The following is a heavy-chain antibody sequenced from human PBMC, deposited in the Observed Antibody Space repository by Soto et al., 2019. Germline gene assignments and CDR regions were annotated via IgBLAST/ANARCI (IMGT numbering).Heavy chain of an antibody. Sequence: QVQLVESGGGLVKPGGSLRLSCAASGFTFSDYYMSWIRQAPGKGLEWVSHVSSSSGYIKYADSVKGRFTISRDNAKNSLDLQMSSLRDEDTAVYYCARGPVAPSGEYSYAFNFWGRGTLVTVSS. V-gene: IGHV3-11*05. CDR1: GFTFSDYY. CDR2: VSSSSGYI. J-gene: IGHJ4*02. D-gene: IGHD5-18*01. CDR3: ARGPVAPSGEYSYAFNF.